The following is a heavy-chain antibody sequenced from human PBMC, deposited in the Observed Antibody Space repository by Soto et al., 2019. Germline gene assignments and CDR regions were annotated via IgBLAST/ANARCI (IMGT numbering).Heavy chain of an antibody. Sequence: GGSLQISCQGSCYSFTSYWIGWVRERPGKGLEWMGISYAGDSDTRYSPSFQGQVTISADKSISTAYLQWSSLKASDTAMYYCARRYYGMDVWGQGTTVTVSS. J-gene: IGHJ6*01. CDR1: CYSFTSYW. CDR3: ARRYYGMDV. CDR2: SYAGDSDT. V-gene: IGHV5-51*01.